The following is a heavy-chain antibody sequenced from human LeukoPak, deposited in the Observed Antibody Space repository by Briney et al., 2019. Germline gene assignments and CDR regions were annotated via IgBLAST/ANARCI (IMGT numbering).Heavy chain of an antibody. CDR2: ISGSGRIT. D-gene: IGHD6-19*01. CDR3: AKEITGWYAY. V-gene: IGHV3-23*01. J-gene: IGHJ4*02. CDR1: GFTFNDYA. Sequence: GGSLRLSCAASGFTFNDYAMSWVRQAPGKGLEWVSGISGSGRITYYADSVRGRLTISRDNSKNTLYLQMNSLRGEDTAIYFCAKEITGWYAYWGQGTLVTVSS.